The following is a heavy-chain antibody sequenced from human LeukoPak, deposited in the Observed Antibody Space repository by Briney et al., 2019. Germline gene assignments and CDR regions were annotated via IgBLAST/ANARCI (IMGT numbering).Heavy chain of an antibody. D-gene: IGHD6-19*01. J-gene: IGHJ4*02. Sequence: GGSLRLSCAASGFTFSSYGMHWFRQAPGKGLEWVAVISYDGSNKYYADSVKGRFTISRDNSKNTLYLQMNSLRAEDTAVYYCAKDGGSSRQWLVRMARPFDYWGQGTLVTVSS. CDR3: AKDGGSSRQWLVRMARPFDY. CDR2: ISYDGSNK. V-gene: IGHV3-30*18. CDR1: GFTFSSYG.